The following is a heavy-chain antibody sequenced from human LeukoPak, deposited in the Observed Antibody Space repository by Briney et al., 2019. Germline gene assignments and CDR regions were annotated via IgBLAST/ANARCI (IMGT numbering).Heavy chain of an antibody. V-gene: IGHV3-74*01. CDR1: GYTFSRYW. CDR2: INEDGSTT. CDR3: SRDTFGGDDF. Sequence: GGSLRLSCAASGYTFSRYWMHWVRQAPGKGLVWVSRINEDGSTTTYADSVKGRFTISRDNAKGTPYLQMSSLRAEDTAVYYCSRDTFGGDDFWGQGTRVTVSS. J-gene: IGHJ4*02. D-gene: IGHD3-16*01.